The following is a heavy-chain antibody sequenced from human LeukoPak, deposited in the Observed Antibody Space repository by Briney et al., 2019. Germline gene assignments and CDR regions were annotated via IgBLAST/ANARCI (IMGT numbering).Heavy chain of an antibody. CDR2: IWYDGSNK. CDR3: ARDAARRGFDY. V-gene: IGHV3-33*08. Sequence: PGRSLRLSCAASGFTFSSYAMHWVRQAPGKGLEWVAVIWYDGSNKYYADSVKGRFTISRDNSKNTLYLQMNSLRAEDTAVYYCARDAARRGFDYWGQGTLVTVSS. J-gene: IGHJ4*02. D-gene: IGHD6-6*01. CDR1: GFTFSSYA.